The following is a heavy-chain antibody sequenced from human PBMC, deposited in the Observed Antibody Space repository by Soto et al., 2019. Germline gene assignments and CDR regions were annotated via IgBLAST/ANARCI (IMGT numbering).Heavy chain of an antibody. D-gene: IGHD5-18*01. J-gene: IGHJ4*02. CDR3: GAGQSGYSYVRD. CDR1: GFTFDDYA. Sequence: GGSLRLSCAASGFTFDDYAMHWVRQAPGKGLEWVSRINSDGSSTSYADSVKGRFTMSRDNAKNTLYLQMNSLRAEDTAVYYCGAGQSGYSYVRDWGQGTLVTVSS. CDR2: INSDGSST. V-gene: IGHV3-74*01.